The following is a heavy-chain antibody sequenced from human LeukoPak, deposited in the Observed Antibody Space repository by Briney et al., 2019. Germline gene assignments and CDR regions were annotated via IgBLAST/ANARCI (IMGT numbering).Heavy chain of an antibody. J-gene: IGHJ4*02. CDR3: STQKTAYEILNGLPGFDY. CDR1: GFTLSDAW. CDR2: SKRENEAGTT. V-gene: IGHV3-15*01. Sequence: GGSLRLSCAAAGFTLSDAWMSWDRQALGQELEWVGRSKRENEAGTTYYAAPVKGRFTISRDDSKNTLYLQMNSLTTEDTAVFFFSTQKTAYEILNGLPGFDYWGQGTLVTVSS. D-gene: IGHD3-9*01.